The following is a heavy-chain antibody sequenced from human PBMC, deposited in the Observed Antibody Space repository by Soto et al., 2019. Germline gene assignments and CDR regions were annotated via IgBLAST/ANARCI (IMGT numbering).Heavy chain of an antibody. Sequence: SETLSLTCTVSGGSISSYYWSWIRQPAGKGLEWIGRIYTSGSTNYNPSLKSRVTMSVDTSKNQFSLKLSSVTAADTAVYYCARDQWLVIGDWFDPWGQGTLLTVSS. J-gene: IGHJ5*02. V-gene: IGHV4-4*07. CDR1: GGSISSYY. D-gene: IGHD6-19*01. CDR2: IYTSGST. CDR3: ARDQWLVIGDWFDP.